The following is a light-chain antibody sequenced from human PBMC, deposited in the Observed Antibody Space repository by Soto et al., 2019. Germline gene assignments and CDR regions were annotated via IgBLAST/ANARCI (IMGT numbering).Light chain of an antibody. Sequence: QSVLTQPPSVSGAPGQRVTISCTGSSSNIGAGYGVHWYQQFPGTAPKLLISGNENRPSGVPDRFSGSKSGTSASLAITGLQAEDEADYYCQSYENRLRGVIFGVGTKLTVL. J-gene: IGLJ2*01. V-gene: IGLV1-40*01. CDR3: QSYENRLRGVI. CDR2: GNE. CDR1: SSNIGAGYG.